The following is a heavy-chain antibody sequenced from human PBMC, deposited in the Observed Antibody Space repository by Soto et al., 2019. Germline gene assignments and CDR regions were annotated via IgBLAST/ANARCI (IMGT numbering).Heavy chain of an antibody. V-gene: IGHV4-59*01. J-gene: IGHJ6*02. CDR2: SFPSGST. Sequence: ETLSLTCTVSGDSISTYYCSWIRQAPGRGLEWIGYSFPSGSTKYNPSLKSRATISVDTAKNQFSLKLSSVTAADTAVYYCAGKFDSSSWYVLSQKIGGYGMAVWGQGTTVTVSS. CDR1: GDSISTYY. D-gene: IGHD6-13*01. CDR3: AGKFDSSSWYVLSQKIGGYGMAV.